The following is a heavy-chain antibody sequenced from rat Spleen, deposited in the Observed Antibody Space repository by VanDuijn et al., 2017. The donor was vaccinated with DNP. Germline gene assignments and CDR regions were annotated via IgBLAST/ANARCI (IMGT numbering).Heavy chain of an antibody. CDR1: GFSLTGNS. CDR2: IWGGGST. Sequence: QVQLEESGPGLVQPSQTLSLTCIVSGFSLTGNSVHWVRQPPGKGLEWVGTIWGGGSTDYNSALKFRLTISRDTSKSQVFLKMNSLQTEDTAMYFCARIGGANWGYYFDYWGQGVMVTVSS. J-gene: IGHJ2*01. CDR3: ARIGGANWGYYFDY. D-gene: IGHD5-1*01. V-gene: IGHV2-1*01.